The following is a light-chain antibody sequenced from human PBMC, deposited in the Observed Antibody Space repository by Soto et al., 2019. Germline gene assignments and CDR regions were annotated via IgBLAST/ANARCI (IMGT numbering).Light chain of an antibody. Sequence: EIVMTQSPATLSVSPGERATLSCRASQGVGINLAWYQQKPSQAPRLLIYGAFTRATGIPARFSGSGSGTEFTLTISNLQSEDFVVYYCQQYNNWPRTFGQGTKVEIK. CDR3: QQYNNWPRT. CDR1: QGVGIN. CDR2: GAF. V-gene: IGKV3-15*01. J-gene: IGKJ1*01.